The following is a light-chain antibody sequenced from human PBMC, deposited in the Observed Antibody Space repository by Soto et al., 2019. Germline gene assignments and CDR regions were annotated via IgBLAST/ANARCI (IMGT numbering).Light chain of an antibody. CDR2: EVS. J-gene: IGLJ2*01. Sequence: QSALTQPASVSGSPGQSITISCAGSSSDVGAYNYVSWYQQHPGKVTKLIIYEVSNRPSGVSNRFSGSKFGNTASLTISGLQAEDEADYYCSSYTSRTTLVVFGGGTKLTVL. V-gene: IGLV2-14*03. CDR3: SSYTSRTTLVV. CDR1: SSDVGAYNY.